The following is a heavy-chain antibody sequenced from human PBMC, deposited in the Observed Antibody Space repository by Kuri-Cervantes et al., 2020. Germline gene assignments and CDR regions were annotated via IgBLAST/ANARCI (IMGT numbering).Heavy chain of an antibody. J-gene: IGHJ4*02. CDR3: ARVPLEDYYDSSGYGN. Sequence: TCAASGGTFSSYAISWVRQAPGQGLEWMGGIIPIFGTANYAQKFQGRVTITADESTSTAYMELSSLRSEDTAVYYCARVPLEDYYDSSGYGNWGQGTLVTVSS. CDR1: GGTFSSYA. V-gene: IGHV1-69*01. CDR2: IIPIFGTA. D-gene: IGHD3-22*01.